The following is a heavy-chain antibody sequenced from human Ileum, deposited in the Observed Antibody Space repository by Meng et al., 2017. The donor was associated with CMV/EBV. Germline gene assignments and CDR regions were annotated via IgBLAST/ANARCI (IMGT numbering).Heavy chain of an antibody. CDR1: FSDAW. Sequence: FSDAWMTWVRQAPGKGLEWVGRIKSEVDGGRTDYAASVNGRFTISRDDSTNTLHLNMNSLKTEDTGVYYCTRAHCGGDCPGYNWFDPWGQGTVVTVSS. D-gene: IGHD2-21*02. CDR3: TRAHCGGDCPGYNWFDP. V-gene: IGHV3-15*01. J-gene: IGHJ5*02. CDR2: IKSEVDGGRT.